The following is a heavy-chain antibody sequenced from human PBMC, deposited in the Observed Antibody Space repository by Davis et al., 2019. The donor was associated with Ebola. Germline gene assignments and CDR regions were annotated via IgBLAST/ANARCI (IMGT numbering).Heavy chain of an antibody. CDR1: GFSFSTSA. V-gene: IGHV3-30*03. Sequence: GGSLRLSCVASGFSFSTSAIHWVRQAPGKGLEWVGVVSADGSYDYYADSVKGRFTISSDNSRDTLDLHIDSLRPEDTAVYFCARDRDGTGYYYIYFFYFAMDVWGQGTTVTVSS. CDR3: ARDRDGTGYYYIYFFYFAMDV. J-gene: IGHJ6*02. D-gene: IGHD3-22*01. CDR2: VSADGSYD.